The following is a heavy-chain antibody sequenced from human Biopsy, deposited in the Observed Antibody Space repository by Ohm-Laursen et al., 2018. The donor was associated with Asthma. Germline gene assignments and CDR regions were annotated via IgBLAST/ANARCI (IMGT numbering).Heavy chain of an antibody. J-gene: IGHJ4*02. CDR1: RFAVSRDY. Sequence: SLRLSCAASRFAVSRDYMFWVRQAPGKGLEWVSVIYSGGTSHTADSVKGQFTISRDNAKNTVYLQMNSLRAEDSAIYYCAKYSVFYYRGGNDYWGQGIVVTVSS. V-gene: IGHV3-53*01. D-gene: IGHD1-26*01. CDR2: IYSGGTS. CDR3: AKYSVFYYRGGNDY.